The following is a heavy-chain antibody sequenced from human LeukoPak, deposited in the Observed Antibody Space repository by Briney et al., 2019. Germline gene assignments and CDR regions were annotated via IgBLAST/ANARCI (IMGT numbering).Heavy chain of an antibody. CDR1: GFTFSSYA. J-gene: IGHJ4*02. CDR3: AKDSPNSKYYYDSSGYYFAAHDY. V-gene: IGHV3-23*01. CDR2: ISGSGVST. Sequence: GGSLRLSCAASGFTFSSYAMSWVRQAPGKGLEWVSAISGSGVSTYYADSVKGRFTISRDNSKNTLYLQMNSLRAEDTAVYYCAKDSPNSKYYYDSSGYYFAAHDYWGQGTLVTVSS. D-gene: IGHD3-22*01.